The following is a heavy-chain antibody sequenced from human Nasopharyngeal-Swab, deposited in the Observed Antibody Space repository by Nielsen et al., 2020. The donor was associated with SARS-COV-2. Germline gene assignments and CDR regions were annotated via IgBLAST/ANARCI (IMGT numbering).Heavy chain of an antibody. CDR1: GASVSDNNW. V-gene: IGHV4-4*02. Sequence: SETLSLTCTVSGASVSDNNWWGWVHQPPGKGLEWIGEIYHTGGTNYNPSLMSRVTLSVDKSKNHFSLSLSSVTAADTAVYYCSRPYYYYMDVWGKGTTVTVSS. CDR3: SRPYYYYMDV. CDR2: IYHTGGT. J-gene: IGHJ6*03.